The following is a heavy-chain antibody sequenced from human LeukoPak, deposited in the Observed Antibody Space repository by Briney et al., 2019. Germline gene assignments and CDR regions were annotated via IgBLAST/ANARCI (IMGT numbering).Heavy chain of an antibody. CDR1: GYTFTGYY. D-gene: IGHD5-18*01. CDR2: INPNSGGT. CDR3: ATDPLHARGYSYGRGRYYFDY. Sequence: GASVKVSCKASGYTFTGYYMHWVRQAPGQGLEWMGWINPNSGGTNYAQKFQGRVTMTRDTSISTAYMELSRLRSDDTAVYYCATDPLHARGYSYGRGRYYFDYWGQGTLVTVSS. V-gene: IGHV1-2*02. J-gene: IGHJ4*02.